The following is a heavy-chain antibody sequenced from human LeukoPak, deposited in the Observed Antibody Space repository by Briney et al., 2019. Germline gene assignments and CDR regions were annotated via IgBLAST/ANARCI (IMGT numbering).Heavy chain of an antibody. D-gene: IGHD3-22*01. CDR1: GFTFSSYE. CDR2: ISSSGSTI. Sequence: GGSLRLSCAASGFTFSSYEMNWVRQAPGKGLEWVSYISSSGSTIYYADSVKGRFTISRDNAKNSLYLQMNSLRAEDMAVYYCASSVLLYDSSGYDYWGQGTLVTVSS. CDR3: ASSVLLYDSSGYDY. V-gene: IGHV3-48*03. J-gene: IGHJ4*02.